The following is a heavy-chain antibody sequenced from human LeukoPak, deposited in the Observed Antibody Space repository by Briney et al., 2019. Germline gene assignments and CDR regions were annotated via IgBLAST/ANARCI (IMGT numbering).Heavy chain of an antibody. J-gene: IGHJ4*02. V-gene: IGHV4-39*07. CDR1: GDSIATRSHY. CDR2: LSYGGRT. Sequence: PSETLSLTCTVSGDSIATRSHYWAWIRHSPGKGLQWLVSLSYGGRTNSNPSLNSPVSISTDLSKNQFSLKLPSVTAADTAVYYCVRDTGKIDGYFDSWGQGTPVTVSS. CDR3: VRDTGKIDGYFDS. D-gene: IGHD1-1*01.